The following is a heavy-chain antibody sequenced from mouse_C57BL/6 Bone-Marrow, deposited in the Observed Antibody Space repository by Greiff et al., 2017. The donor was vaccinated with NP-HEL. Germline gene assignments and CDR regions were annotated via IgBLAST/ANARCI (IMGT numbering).Heavy chain of an antibody. Sequence: EVQVVESGGGLVKPGGSLKLSCAASGFTFSSYGMSWVRQTPDKRLEWVATISSGGSYTYYPDSVKGRFTISRDNAKNTLYLQMSSLKSEDTAMYYWARPGGPHYAMDYWGQGTSVTVSS. CDR1: GFTFSSYG. CDR2: ISSGGSYT. J-gene: IGHJ4*01. CDR3: ARPGGPHYAMDY. V-gene: IGHV5-6*01.